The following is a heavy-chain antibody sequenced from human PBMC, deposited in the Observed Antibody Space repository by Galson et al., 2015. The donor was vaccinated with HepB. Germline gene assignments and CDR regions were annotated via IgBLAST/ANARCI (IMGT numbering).Heavy chain of an antibody. CDR2: LYPGDSDT. J-gene: IGHJ6*03. D-gene: IGHD2-15*01. CDR3: ARQHCSGGSCYYYYMDV. CDR1: GYSFTSYW. Sequence: QSGAEVKKPGESLKISCKGSGYSFTSYWIGWVRQMPGKGLEWMGILYPGDSDTRYSPSFQGQVTISADKSISTAYLQWSSLKASDTAMYYCARQHCSGGSCYYYYMDVWGKGTTVTVSS. V-gene: IGHV5-51*01.